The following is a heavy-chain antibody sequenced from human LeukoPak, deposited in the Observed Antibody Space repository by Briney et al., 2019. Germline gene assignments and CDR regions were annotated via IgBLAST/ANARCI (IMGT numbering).Heavy chain of an antibody. Sequence: PGASLRLSCAASGFTLINYAMSCVRQAPGKGLEWVSAISDSGGNTYYADSVKGRFTISRDNSKNTRNLQMNSLRAEDTAVYYCASPKGGRYHEGFDYWGQGTLLTVSS. CDR3: ASPKGGRYHEGFDY. D-gene: IGHD1-26*01. CDR1: GFTLINYA. V-gene: IGHV3-23*01. CDR2: ISDSGGNT. J-gene: IGHJ4*02.